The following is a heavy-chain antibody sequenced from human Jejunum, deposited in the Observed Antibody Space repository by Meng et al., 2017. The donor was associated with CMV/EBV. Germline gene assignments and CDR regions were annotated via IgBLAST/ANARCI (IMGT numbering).Heavy chain of an antibody. CDR2: IKDKSNDGTI. CDR3: AAGTGMTDFDY. J-gene: IGHJ4*02. D-gene: IGHD1-1*01. V-gene: IGHV3-15*01. CDR1: GFTFADAW. Sequence: ASGFTFADAWMTWVRQVAGMGLEWVGRIKDKSNDGTIDYAAPVEGRFTISRDDSKEILYLQMNSLGSDDTAVYYCAAGTGMTDFDYWGQGTLVTVSS.